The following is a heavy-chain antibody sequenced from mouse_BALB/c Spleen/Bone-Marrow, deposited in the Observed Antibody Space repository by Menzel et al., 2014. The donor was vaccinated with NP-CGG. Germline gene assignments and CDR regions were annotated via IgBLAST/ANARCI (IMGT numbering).Heavy chain of an antibody. CDR3: ARHHRYAYYFDY. Sequence: VQLQESGSVLVRPGASVKLSCKAYGYTFTSSWMHWAKQRPGQGLEWIGEIHPNTDNTNYDEKFKGKATLTVDTSSSTAYVDLSSLTSEDSAAYYCARHHRYAYYFDYWGQGTTLTVSS. CDR1: GYTFTSSW. D-gene: IGHD2-14*01. J-gene: IGHJ2*01. V-gene: IGHV1S130*01. CDR2: IHPNTDNT.